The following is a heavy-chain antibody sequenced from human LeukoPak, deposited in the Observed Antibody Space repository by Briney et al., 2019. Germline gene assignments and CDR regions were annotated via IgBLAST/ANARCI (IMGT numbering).Heavy chain of an antibody. V-gene: IGHV1-24*01. Sequence: ASVKVSCKVSGHTLTELSMHWVRQAPGKGLEWMGGFDPEDGETIYAQKFQGRVTMTEDTSTDTAYMELSSLRSEDTAVYYCATDPMVRGVIAFDYWGQGTLVTVSS. D-gene: IGHD3-10*01. J-gene: IGHJ4*02. CDR1: GHTLTELS. CDR2: FDPEDGET. CDR3: ATDPMVRGVIAFDY.